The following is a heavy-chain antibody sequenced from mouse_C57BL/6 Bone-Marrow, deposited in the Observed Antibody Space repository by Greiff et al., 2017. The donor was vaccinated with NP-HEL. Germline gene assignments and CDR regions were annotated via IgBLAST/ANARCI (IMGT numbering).Heavy chain of an antibody. CDR2: INPYNGGT. Sequence: EVQLQESGPVLVKPGASVKMSCKASGYTFTDYYMNWVKQSHGKSLEWIGVINPYNGGTSYNQKFKGKATLTVDKSSSTAYMELNSLTSEDSAGYYCAKWGGKDYFEYWGQGTTLTVSS. CDR3: AKWGGKDYFEY. J-gene: IGHJ2*01. CDR1: GYTFTDYY. V-gene: IGHV1-19*01.